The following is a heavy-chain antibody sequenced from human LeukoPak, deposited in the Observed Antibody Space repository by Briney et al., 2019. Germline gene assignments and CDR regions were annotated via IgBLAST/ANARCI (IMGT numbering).Heavy chain of an antibody. D-gene: IGHD3-10*02. V-gene: IGHV4-39*01. J-gene: IGHJ2*01. CDR1: GGSISSSSYY. CDR2: IYYSGST. CDR3: ARGPYVPFPNWYFDL. Sequence: PSETLSLTCTVSGGSISSSSYYWGWIRQPPGKGLEWIGIIYYSGSTYYNPSLKSRLTISVDTSKNQFSLKVSSVTAADTAVYYCARGPYVPFPNWYFDLWGRGTLVTVSS.